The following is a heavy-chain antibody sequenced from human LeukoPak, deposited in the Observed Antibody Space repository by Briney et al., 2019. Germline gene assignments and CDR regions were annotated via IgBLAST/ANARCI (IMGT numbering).Heavy chain of an antibody. J-gene: IGHJ4*02. V-gene: IGHV3-43*01. CDR1: GLISDDYT. D-gene: IGHD1-26*01. CDR2: ISRNGAVT. Sequence: GGSLRLSCAASGLISDDYTMHWVRQAPGKGLEWVSLISRNGAVTKYADSVRGRFTISRDNAKNSLYLQMNSLRAEDTATYYCVTYNWEYEADYWGQGTLVTVSS. CDR3: VTYNWEYEADY.